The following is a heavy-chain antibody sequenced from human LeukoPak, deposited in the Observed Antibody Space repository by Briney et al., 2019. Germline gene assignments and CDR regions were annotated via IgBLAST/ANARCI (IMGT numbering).Heavy chain of an antibody. J-gene: IGHJ4*02. Sequence: ASVKVSCKASGYTFITSGITWVRQAPGHGLKWMGWISPFNGKTRFAEEFQDRLTMTTDTPTHTAYMVLRSLRSDDTAVYYCVRDRDATPDDVRDYWGQGTLVTVSS. CDR3: VRDRDATPDDVRDY. CDR1: GYTFITSG. D-gene: IGHD2-21*02. V-gene: IGHV1-18*01. CDR2: ISPFNGKT.